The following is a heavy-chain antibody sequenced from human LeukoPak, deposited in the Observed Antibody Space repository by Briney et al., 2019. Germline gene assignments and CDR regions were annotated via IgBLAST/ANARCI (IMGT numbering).Heavy chain of an antibody. CDR1: GGTFSSYA. V-gene: IGHV1-69*01. J-gene: IGHJ4*02. CDR3: ARTAAGTWGDFDY. Sequence: ASVKVSCKASGGTFSSYAISWVRQAPGQGLEWMGGIIPIFGTANYAQKFQGRVTITADESTSTAYMELSSLRSEDTAVYYCARTAAGTWGDFDYWGQGTLVTVSS. CDR2: IIPIFGTA. D-gene: IGHD6-13*01.